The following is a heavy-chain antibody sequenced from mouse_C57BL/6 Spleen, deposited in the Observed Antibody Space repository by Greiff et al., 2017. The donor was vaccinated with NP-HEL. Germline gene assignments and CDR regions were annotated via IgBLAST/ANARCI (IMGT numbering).Heavy chain of an antibody. V-gene: IGHV1-9*01. CDR3: AKTWQRRLRDYFDY. CDR1: GYTFTGYW. J-gene: IGHJ2*01. CDR2: ILPGSGST. Sequence: QVQLQQSGAELMKPGASVKLSCKATGYTFTGYWIEWVKQRPGHGLEWIGEILPGSGSTNYNETFKGKATFTADKSSNTAYMQLSSLTTEDSAIYDCAKTWQRRLRDYFDYWGQGTTLTVSS. D-gene: IGHD3-2*02.